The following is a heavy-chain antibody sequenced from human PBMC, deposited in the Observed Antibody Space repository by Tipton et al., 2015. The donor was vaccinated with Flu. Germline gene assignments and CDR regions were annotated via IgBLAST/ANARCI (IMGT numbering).Heavy chain of an antibody. D-gene: IGHD1-26*01. CDR3: ARADGEGANIDEAFDI. CDR1: RYTFTNYH. V-gene: IGHV1-46*01. J-gene: IGHJ3*02. Sequence: QLVQSGAEVKKPGASVKVSCKASRYTFTNYHMHWVRQAPGQGLEWLGIINPSGGRTSYAQKFQGRVTMTRDTSTRTVYMELSSLRSEDAAVYYCARADGEGANIDEAFDIWGQGTMVTVSS. CDR2: INPSGGRT.